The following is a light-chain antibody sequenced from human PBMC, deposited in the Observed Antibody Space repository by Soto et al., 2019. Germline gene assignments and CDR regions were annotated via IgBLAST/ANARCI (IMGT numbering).Light chain of an antibody. CDR3: QQSYSTPPT. J-gene: IGKJ1*01. Sequence: DIQMTQSPASLSASVGDRVTISCRASQSIGRNLNWYQQKPGKAPTLLMFTSSSLQSGVPSRFSGSGSGTDFILTISSLQSEDFATYYCQQSYSTPPTFGQGTKVDIK. V-gene: IGKV1-39*01. CDR1: QSIGRN. CDR2: TSS.